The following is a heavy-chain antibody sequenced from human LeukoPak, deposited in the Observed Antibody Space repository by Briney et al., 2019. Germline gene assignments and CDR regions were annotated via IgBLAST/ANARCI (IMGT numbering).Heavy chain of an antibody. V-gene: IGHV1-18*01. CDR1: GYTFTSYG. Sequence: GASVKVSCKASGYTFTSYGISWVRQPPGQGLEWMGWISAYNGNTNYAQKLHGRVTMTTDTSTSTAYMELRSLRSDDTAVYYCARTGCSSTSCYYFGAFDIWGQGTMVTVSS. CDR2: ISAYNGNT. CDR3: ARTGCSSTSCYYFGAFDI. D-gene: IGHD2-2*01. J-gene: IGHJ3*02.